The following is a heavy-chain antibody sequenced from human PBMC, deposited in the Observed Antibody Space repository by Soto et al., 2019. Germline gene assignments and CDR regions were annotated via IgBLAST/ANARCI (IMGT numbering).Heavy chain of an antibody. V-gene: IGHV3-33*01. D-gene: IGHD4-17*01. J-gene: IGHJ3*01. CDR2: IWYDGTKK. Sequence: QVQLVESGGGVVQPGKSLTLTCAASGFTFSTYGMHWVRQTPGKGLEWVAVIWYDGTKKYFIESVMGRFGISRDNSRNKVHLQMNSLRADDTAVYYCARGGRFGDYIPFDFWGQGTMVTVSS. CDR1: GFTFSTYG. CDR3: ARGGRFGDYIPFDF.